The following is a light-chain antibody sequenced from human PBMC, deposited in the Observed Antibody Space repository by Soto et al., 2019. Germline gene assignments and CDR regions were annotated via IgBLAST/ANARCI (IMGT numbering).Light chain of an antibody. CDR3: QTWGTGIAV. Sequence: QSVLTQSPSASASLGASVKLTCTLSSGHSSYAIAWHQQQPEKGPRYLMKLNSDGSHSKGDGIPDRFSGSSSGAERHLTIFSLQSEDEADYYCQTWGTGIAVFGGGTQLTVL. CDR1: SGHSSYA. CDR2: LNSDGSH. J-gene: IGLJ7*01. V-gene: IGLV4-69*01.